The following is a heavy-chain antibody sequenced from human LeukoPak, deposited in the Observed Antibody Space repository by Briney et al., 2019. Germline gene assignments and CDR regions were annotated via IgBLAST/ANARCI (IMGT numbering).Heavy chain of an antibody. CDR3: AKDLTIPASGYYYGSGSYHY. D-gene: IGHD3-10*01. V-gene: IGHV3-30*18. CDR1: GFTFSSYG. J-gene: IGHJ4*02. CDR2: ISYDGSNK. Sequence: GRSLRLSCAASGFTFSSYGMHWVRHAPRKGLEWVAVISYDGSNKYYADSVNGRFTISRDNSKNTLYLQMNSRRAEDTDVSDCAKDLTIPASGYYYGSGSYHYWGQGTLVTVSS.